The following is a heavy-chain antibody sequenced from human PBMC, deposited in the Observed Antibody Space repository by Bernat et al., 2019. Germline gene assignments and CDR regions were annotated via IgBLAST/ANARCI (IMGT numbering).Heavy chain of an antibody. V-gene: IGHV4-38-2*01. J-gene: IGHJ5*02. CDR2: IYHSGST. Sequence: QVQLQESGPGLVKPSETLSLTCAVSGYSISSGYYWGWIRQPPGKGLEWIGSIYHSGSTYYNPSLKSRVTISVDTSKNQFSLKLSSVTAADTAVYYCARGAPAASLGWFDPWGQGTLVTVSS. CDR1: GYSISSGYY. D-gene: IGHD2-2*01. CDR3: ARGAPAASLGWFDP.